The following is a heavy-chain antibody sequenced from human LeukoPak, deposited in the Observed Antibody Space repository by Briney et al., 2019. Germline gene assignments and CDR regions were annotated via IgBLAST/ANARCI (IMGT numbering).Heavy chain of an antibody. V-gene: IGHV1-8*01. Sequence: ASVKVSCKASGCTFSSYDINWVRQAAGQGLEWIGWMNPNSGDTGYAQKFQDRVTMTRNTSINTAYMELSSLRSEDTGVYYCARGPPGSSSSDYWGQGTLVTVS. CDR3: ARGPPGSSSSDY. J-gene: IGHJ4*02. CDR2: MNPNSGDT. CDR1: GCTFSSYD. D-gene: IGHD6-13*01.